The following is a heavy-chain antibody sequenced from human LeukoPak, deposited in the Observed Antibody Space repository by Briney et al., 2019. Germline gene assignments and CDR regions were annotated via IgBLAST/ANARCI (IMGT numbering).Heavy chain of an antibody. Sequence: PSETLSLTCTVSGGSISSSSYYWGWIRQPPGKGLEWIGSTYYSGSTYYNPSLKSRVTISVDTSKNQFSLKLSSVTAADTAVYYCARGRGSSWYQGVWFDPWGQGTLVTVSS. D-gene: IGHD6-13*01. CDR2: TYYSGST. CDR3: ARGRGSSWYQGVWFDP. J-gene: IGHJ5*02. CDR1: GGSISSSSYY. V-gene: IGHV4-39*01.